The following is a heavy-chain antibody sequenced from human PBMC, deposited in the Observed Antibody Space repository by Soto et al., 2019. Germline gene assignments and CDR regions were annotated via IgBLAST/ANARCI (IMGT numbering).Heavy chain of an antibody. Sequence: EVQLVESGGGLIQPGGSLRLSCTASGFTFSSYWMTWVRQAPGKGLEWVANIKEDGSEKYFVDSVGGRFTISRDNAKNTLYLQMNSRRAEDTAMYYCARALTFWGQGTLVTVS. CDR2: IKEDGSEK. J-gene: IGHJ4*02. V-gene: IGHV3-7*04. CDR3: ARALTF. CDR1: GFTFSSYW.